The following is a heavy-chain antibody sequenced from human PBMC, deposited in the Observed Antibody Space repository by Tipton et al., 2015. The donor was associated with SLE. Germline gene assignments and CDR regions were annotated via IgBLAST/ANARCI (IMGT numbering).Heavy chain of an antibody. CDR2: IYYSGST. J-gene: IGHJ4*02. D-gene: IGHD2-15*01. V-gene: IGHV4-39*07. Sequence: TLSLTCTVSGGSISSSSYYWGWIRQPPGKGLEWIGSIYYSGSTYYNPSLKSRVTISVDTSKNQFSLKLSSVTAADTAVYYCARRISGRDYFDYWGQGTLVTVSS. CDR3: ARRISGRDYFDY. CDR1: GGSISSSSYY.